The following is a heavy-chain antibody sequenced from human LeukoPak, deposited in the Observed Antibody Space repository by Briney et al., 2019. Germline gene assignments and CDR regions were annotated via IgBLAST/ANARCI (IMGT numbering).Heavy chain of an antibody. CDR1: GFTFSSYA. CDR2: ISSSSSYI. J-gene: IGHJ6*02. CDR3: AKGPSDIVVSYYGMDV. Sequence: GGSLRLSCAASGFTFSSYAMNWVRQAPGKGLEWVSSISSSSSYIYYADSVKGRFTISRDNSKNTLYLQMNSLGAEDTAVYYCAKGPSDIVVSYYGMDVWGQGTTVTVSS. V-gene: IGHV3-21*04. D-gene: IGHD5-12*01.